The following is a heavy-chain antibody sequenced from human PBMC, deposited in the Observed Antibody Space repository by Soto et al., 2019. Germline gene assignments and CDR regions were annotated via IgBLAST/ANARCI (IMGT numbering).Heavy chain of an antibody. CDR3: AKENYVWGSYHIDY. Sequence: QVQLVESGGGVVQPGRSLRLSCAASGFTFSSYGMHWVRQAPGKGLEWVAVISYDGSNKYYADSVKGRFTISRDNSKNTLYLQMNGLRTEDTAVYYCAKENYVWGSYHIDYWGQGTLVTVSS. CDR2: ISYDGSNK. CDR1: GFTFSSYG. D-gene: IGHD3-16*02. V-gene: IGHV3-30*18. J-gene: IGHJ4*02.